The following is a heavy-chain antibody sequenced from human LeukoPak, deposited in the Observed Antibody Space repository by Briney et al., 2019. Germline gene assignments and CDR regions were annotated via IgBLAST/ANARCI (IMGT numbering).Heavy chain of an antibody. V-gene: IGHV3-74*01. Sequence: GGSLRLSCAASGFTFSSYWMHWVRQAPGKGLVWVSRINSDGSSTSYADSVKGRFTISRDNAKNSLYLQMNSLRAEDTAVYYCTQRDYYMDVWGKGTTVTISS. CDR3: TQRDYYMDV. J-gene: IGHJ6*03. CDR1: GFTFSSYW. CDR2: INSDGSST.